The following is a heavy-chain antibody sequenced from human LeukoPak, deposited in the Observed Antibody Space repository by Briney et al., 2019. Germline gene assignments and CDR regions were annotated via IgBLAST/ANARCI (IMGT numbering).Heavy chain of an antibody. Sequence: KTSETLSLTCTVSGGSINGYYWSWFRQPPGKGLEWFGWIHSSGSTEDNPSLKSRVTMSIDTSKNQISLKLYSVTAADTAVYYCVGEGYDSSGYYLDSWGQGTLVTVSS. CDR3: VGEGYDSSGYYLDS. D-gene: IGHD3-22*01. V-gene: IGHV4-59*01. CDR2: IHSSGST. CDR1: GGSINGYY. J-gene: IGHJ4*02.